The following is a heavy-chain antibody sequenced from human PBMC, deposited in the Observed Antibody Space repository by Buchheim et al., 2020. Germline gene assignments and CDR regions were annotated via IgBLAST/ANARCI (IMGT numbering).Heavy chain of an antibody. CDR1: GFTFSTYA. D-gene: IGHD1-14*01. V-gene: IGHV3-23*01. CDR2: LSNSGRAK. Sequence: EVQLLESGGALVQPGGSLRLSCTASGFTFSTYAMIWVRQAPGKGLEWVSSLSNSGRAKYYAGSVKGWFTVSRDNSQNTVYLQMNSLKVDDTAVYYCAKDPTGAPSGPMDNWGQGTL. J-gene: IGHJ4*02. CDR3: AKDPTGAPSGPMDN.